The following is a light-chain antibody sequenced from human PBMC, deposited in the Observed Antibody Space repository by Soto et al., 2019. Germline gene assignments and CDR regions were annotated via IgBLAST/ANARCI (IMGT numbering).Light chain of an antibody. V-gene: IGKV3-20*01. Sequence: EIVLTQSPGTLSLSPGERATLSCIASQSISSIYLAWYQQKPGQAPRLLIYGASSRATGIPDRFSGSGSGTDFTLTISRLEPEDFAVYYCQHYGDSSWTFGQGTKVEIK. CDR1: QSISSIY. CDR2: GAS. J-gene: IGKJ1*01. CDR3: QHYGDSSWT.